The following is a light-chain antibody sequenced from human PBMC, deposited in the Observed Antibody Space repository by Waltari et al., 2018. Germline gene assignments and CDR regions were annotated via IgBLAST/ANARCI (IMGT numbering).Light chain of an antibody. V-gene: IGKV3D-15*01. CDR2: DAS. J-gene: IGKJ4*01. Sequence: VMTQSPATLFVSTGEGATLSCRASQSISRHVAWYHQKSGQAPRLLIFDASARATGIPARFSGSGSGTEFTLTISSLQYEDVGVYYCQQYNNWPPLTFGGGTKVEIK. CDR1: QSISRH. CDR3: QQYNNWPPLT.